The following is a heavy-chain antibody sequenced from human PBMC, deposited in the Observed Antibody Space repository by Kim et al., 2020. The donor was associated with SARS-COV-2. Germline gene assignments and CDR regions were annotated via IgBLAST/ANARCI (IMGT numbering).Heavy chain of an antibody. CDR2: INTNTGNP. CDR1: GYSFISYA. CDR3: ARGGYDILTGYYYYYGMDV. J-gene: IGHJ6*02. V-gene: IGHV7-4-1*02. Sequence: ASVKVSCKASGYSFISYALNWVRQAPGQGLEWMGWINTNTGNPTYAQGFTGRFVFSLDTSVSTAYLQISSLKAEDTAVYYCARGGYDILTGYYYYYGMDVWGQGTTVTVSS. D-gene: IGHD3-9*01.